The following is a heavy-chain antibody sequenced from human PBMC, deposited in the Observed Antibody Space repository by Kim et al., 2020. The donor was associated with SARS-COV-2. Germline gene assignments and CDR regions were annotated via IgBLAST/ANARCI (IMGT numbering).Heavy chain of an antibody. J-gene: IGHJ5*02. D-gene: IGHD2-2*01. V-gene: IGHV4-61*01. CDR1: GGAVSSGSYF. Sequence: SETLSLTCTVSGGAVSSGSYFWNWIRQPPGKGLEWIGNIYYSGSINYNPSLKSRVTISVDTSRNQFSLKVRSVTAADTAVYYCARAAARGIWEDWFDPWGQVTLVTVSS. CDR3: ARAAARGIWEDWFDP. CDR2: IYYSGSI.